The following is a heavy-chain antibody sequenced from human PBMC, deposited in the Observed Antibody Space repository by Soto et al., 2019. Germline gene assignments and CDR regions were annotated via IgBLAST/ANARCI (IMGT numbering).Heavy chain of an antibody. CDR1: GYTLTELS. V-gene: IGHV1-24*01. D-gene: IGHD6-13*01. CDR3: AKDQGSSWYEIDY. J-gene: IGHJ4*02. CDR2: FDPEDGET. Sequence: ASVKVSCKVSGYTLTELSTHWVRQAPGKGLEWMGGFDPEDGETIYAQKFQGRVTMTEDTSTDTAYMELSSLRAEDTAVYYCAKDQGSSWYEIDYWGQGTLVTVSS.